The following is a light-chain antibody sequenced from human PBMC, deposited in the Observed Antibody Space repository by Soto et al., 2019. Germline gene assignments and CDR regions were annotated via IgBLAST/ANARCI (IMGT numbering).Light chain of an antibody. J-gene: IGKJ4*02. CDR1: QNVSSY. CDR3: QQHINWPLT. CDR2: VAS. V-gene: IGKV3-11*01. Sequence: IVVAHSXATLSFWRLDXXXXXXXGSQNVSSYLAWYQREXGQAPRLLIYVASXRATGIPARFSGSGSGADFTLTISSLEPEDFALYYCQQHINWPLTFCGGTNVDI.